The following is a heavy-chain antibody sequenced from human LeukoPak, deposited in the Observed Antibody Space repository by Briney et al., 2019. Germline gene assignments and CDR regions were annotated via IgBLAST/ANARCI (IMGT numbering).Heavy chain of an antibody. J-gene: IGHJ4*02. CDR2: INHSGST. D-gene: IGHD5-24*01. Sequence: SETLSLTCAVYGGSFSGYYWSWIRQPPGKGLEWIGEINHSGSTNYNSSLKSRVTISVDMSKNQFSLKLSSVTAADTAVYYCARGLNGYSHFDYWGQGTLVTVSS. CDR3: ARGLNGYSHFDY. V-gene: IGHV4-34*01. CDR1: GGSFSGYY.